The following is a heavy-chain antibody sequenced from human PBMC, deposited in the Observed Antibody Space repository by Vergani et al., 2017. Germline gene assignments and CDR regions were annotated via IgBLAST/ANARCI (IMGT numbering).Heavy chain of an antibody. V-gene: IGHV4-39*01. CDR1: GGSISSSSYY. CDR3: ARGQSYHYYGMDV. CDR2: IYYSGST. J-gene: IGHJ6*02. Sequence: QLQLQESGPGLVKPSETLSLTCTVSGGSISSSSYYWGWIRQPPGKGLEWIGSIYYSGSTYYNPSLKSRVTISVDTSKNQFSLKLSSVTAADTAVYYCARGQSYHYYGMDVWGQGTTVTVSS.